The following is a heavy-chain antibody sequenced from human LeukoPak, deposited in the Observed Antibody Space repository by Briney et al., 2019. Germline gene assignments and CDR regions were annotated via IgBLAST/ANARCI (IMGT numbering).Heavy chain of an antibody. CDR2: ISWNSGSI. Sequence: GRSLRLSCAASGFTFDDYAMHWVRQAPGKGLEWVSGISWNSGSIGYADSVKGRFTISRDNAKNSLYLQMNSLRAEDTALYCCAKGSAARPYNWFDPWGQGTLVTVSS. J-gene: IGHJ5*02. CDR1: GFTFDDYA. D-gene: IGHD6-6*01. CDR3: AKGSAARPYNWFDP. V-gene: IGHV3-9*01.